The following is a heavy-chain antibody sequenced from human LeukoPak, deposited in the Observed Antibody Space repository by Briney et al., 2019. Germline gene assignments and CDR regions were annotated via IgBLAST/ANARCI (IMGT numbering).Heavy chain of an antibody. Sequence: PSETLSLTCTVSGGSISSGNYYWSWIRQPAGKGLEWIGRIYASGSTNYNPSLNSRVTMSLDTSKNQFPLKLSSVTAADTAVYYCAREYSGSYLTFDYWGQGTLVTVSS. CDR2: IYASGST. D-gene: IGHD1-26*01. CDR3: AREYSGSYLTFDY. CDR1: GGSISSGNYY. V-gene: IGHV4-61*02. J-gene: IGHJ4*02.